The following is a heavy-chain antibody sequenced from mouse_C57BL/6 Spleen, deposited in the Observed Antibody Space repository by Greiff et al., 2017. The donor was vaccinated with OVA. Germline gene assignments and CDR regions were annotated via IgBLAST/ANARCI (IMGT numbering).Heavy chain of an antibody. Sequence: EVQLVESGGGLVQPGGSLSLSCAASGFTFTDYYMSWVRQPPGKALEWLGFIRNKANGYTTEYSASVKGRFTISRDTSQSILYLQMNALRAEDSATYYCARYGSSYGAAMDYWGQGTSVTVSS. CDR2: IRNKANGYTT. V-gene: IGHV7-3*01. J-gene: IGHJ4*01. CDR1: GFTFTDYY. CDR3: ARYGSSYGAAMDY. D-gene: IGHD1-1*01.